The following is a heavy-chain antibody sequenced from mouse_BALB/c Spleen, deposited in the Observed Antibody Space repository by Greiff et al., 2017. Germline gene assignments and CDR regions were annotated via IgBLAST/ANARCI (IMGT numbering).Heavy chain of an antibody. CDR3: VRDYYGSSLDY. CDR2: IWTGGGT. CDR1: GFSLTSYD. Sequence: QVQLKESGPGLVAPSQSLSITCTVSGFSLTSYDISWIRQPPGKGLEWLGVIWTGGGTNYNSAFMSRLSISKDNSKSQVFLKMNSLQTDDTAIYYCVRDYYGSSLDYWGQGTTLTVSS. V-gene: IGHV2-9-2*01. D-gene: IGHD1-1*01. J-gene: IGHJ2*01.